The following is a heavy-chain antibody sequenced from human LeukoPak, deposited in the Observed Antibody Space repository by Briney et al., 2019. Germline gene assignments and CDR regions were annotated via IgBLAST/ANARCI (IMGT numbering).Heavy chain of an antibody. CDR2: INHSGST. CDR3: ARDIAAAGRGDRDY. Sequence: YPSETLSLTCAVYGGSFSGYYWSWLRQPPGKGLEWIGEINHSGSTNYNPSLKSRVTISVDTSKNQFSLKLSSVTAADTAVYYCARDIAAAGRGDRDYWGQGTLVTVSS. V-gene: IGHV4-34*01. CDR1: GGSFSGYY. D-gene: IGHD6-13*01. J-gene: IGHJ4*02.